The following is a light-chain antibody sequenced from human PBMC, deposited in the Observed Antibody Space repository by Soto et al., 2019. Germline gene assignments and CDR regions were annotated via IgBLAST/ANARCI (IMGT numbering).Light chain of an antibody. CDR3: QSYDSSLSGWV. Sequence: QSVLTQPPSVSGAPGQRVTISCTASNPSIGAFYDVHWYQQFPGTAPKLLIYANINRPSGVPDRFSASKSGASASLAITGLQAEDEADYYCQSYDSSLSGWVFGGGTKVTVL. CDR2: ANI. CDR1: NPSIGAFYD. V-gene: IGLV1-40*01. J-gene: IGLJ3*02.